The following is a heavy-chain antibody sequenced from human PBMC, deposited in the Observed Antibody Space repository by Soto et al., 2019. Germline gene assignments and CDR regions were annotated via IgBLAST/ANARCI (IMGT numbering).Heavy chain of an antibody. CDR1: GFTFSSYW. CDR2: IKQDGSEK. D-gene: IGHD6-13*01. Sequence: GGSLRLSCAASGFTFSSYWMSWVRQAPGKGLEWVANIKQDGSEKYYVDSVKGRFTISRDNAKNSLYLQMNSLRAEDAAVYYCVRSGSGYSSSWYDYWGQGTLVTVSS. V-gene: IGHV3-7*01. J-gene: IGHJ4*02. CDR3: VRSGSGYSSSWYDY.